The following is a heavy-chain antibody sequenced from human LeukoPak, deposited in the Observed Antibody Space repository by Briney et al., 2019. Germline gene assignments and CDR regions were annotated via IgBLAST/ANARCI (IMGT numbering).Heavy chain of an antibody. CDR2: ISYDGSNK. CDR1: GFTFSSYA. V-gene: IGHV3-30-3*01. J-gene: IGHJ4*02. Sequence: GGSLRLSCAASGFTFSSYAMHWVRQAPGKGLEWVAVISYDGSNKYYADSVKGRFTISRDNSKNTLYLQTNSLRAEDTAVYYCAREDYFDYWGQGTLVTVSS. CDR3: AREDYFDY.